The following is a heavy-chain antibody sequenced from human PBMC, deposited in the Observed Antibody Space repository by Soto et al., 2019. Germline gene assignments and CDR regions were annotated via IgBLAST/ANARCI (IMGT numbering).Heavy chain of an antibody. Sequence: PGGSLRLSCAASGFTFSSYAMHWVRQAPGKGLEWVAVISYDGSNKYYADSVKGRFTISRDNSKNTLYLQMNSLRAEDTAVYYCARGYCSSTSCPRMDVWGQGTTVTVSS. J-gene: IGHJ6*02. CDR2: ISYDGSNK. CDR1: GFTFSSYA. D-gene: IGHD2-2*01. CDR3: ARGYCSSTSCPRMDV. V-gene: IGHV3-30-3*01.